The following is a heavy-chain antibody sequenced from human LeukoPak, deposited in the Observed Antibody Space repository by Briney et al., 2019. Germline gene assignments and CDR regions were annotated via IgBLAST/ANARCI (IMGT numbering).Heavy chain of an antibody. D-gene: IGHD3-10*01. CDR3: ARASTMVRGSGWFDP. Sequence: ASVKVSCKASGGTFSSYAISWVRQAPRQGLEWMGGIIPIFGTANYAQKFQGRVTITADESTSTAYMELSSLRSEDTAVYYCARASTMVRGSGWFDPWGQGTLVTVSS. V-gene: IGHV1-69*13. CDR1: GGTFSSYA. J-gene: IGHJ5*02. CDR2: IIPIFGTA.